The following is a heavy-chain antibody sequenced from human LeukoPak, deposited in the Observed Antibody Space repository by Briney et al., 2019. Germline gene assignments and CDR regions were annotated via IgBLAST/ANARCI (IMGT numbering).Heavy chain of an antibody. CDR1: GGSFSGYH. D-gene: IGHD3-10*01. CDR3: ARRSYDSENYYNGWYFDY. Sequence: SETLSLTCAVYGGSFSGYHWNWIRQSPGKGLKWIGEINHSGSTNYNPSLKSRVTISVNTSKSQFSLKLSSVTAADTAVYYCARRSYDSENYYNGWYFDYWGQGTLVTVSS. J-gene: IGHJ4*02. CDR2: INHSGST. V-gene: IGHV4-34*01.